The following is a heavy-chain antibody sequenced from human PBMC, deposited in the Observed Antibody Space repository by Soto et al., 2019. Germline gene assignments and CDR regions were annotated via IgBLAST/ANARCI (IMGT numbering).Heavy chain of an antibody. Sequence: GGSLRLSCAASGFTFNSYAMSWVRQAPGKGLEWVSGISWNSVNIDYADSVKGRFTISRDNAKNSLYLQMNSLRGEDTAFYYCVKEELYYNSVFRDWGQGILVTVSS. D-gene: IGHD3-22*01. CDR3: VKEELYYNSVFRD. V-gene: IGHV3-9*01. CDR2: ISWNSVNI. CDR1: GFTFNSYA. J-gene: IGHJ4*01.